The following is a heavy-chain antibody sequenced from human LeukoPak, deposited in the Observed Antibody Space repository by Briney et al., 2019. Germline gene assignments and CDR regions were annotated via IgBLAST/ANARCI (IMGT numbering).Heavy chain of an antibody. V-gene: IGHV4-4*07. CDR2: IYTSGST. D-gene: IGHD4-17*01. J-gene: IGHJ4*02. Sequence: PSETLSLTCTVSGGSISNYHWSWIRQPAGKGLEWIGRIYTSGSTNYNPSLKSRVTMSVDTSKNQFSLKLSSVTAADTAVYYCARVQTTVTTRYFDYWGQGTLVTVSS. CDR1: GGSISNYH. CDR3: ARVQTTVTTRYFDY.